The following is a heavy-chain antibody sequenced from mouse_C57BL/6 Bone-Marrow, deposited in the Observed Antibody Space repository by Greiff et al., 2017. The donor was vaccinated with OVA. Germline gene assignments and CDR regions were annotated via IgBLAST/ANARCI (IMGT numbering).Heavy chain of an antibody. Sequence: VKLVESGPGLVAPSQSLSITCPVSGFSLTSYGVDWVRQPPGKGLEWLGVIWGGGSTNYNSALMSRLSISKDNPKSQVFLKMNSPQTDDTAMYYCAKRGDKSSFAYWGQGTLVTVSA. D-gene: IGHD1-3*01. CDR2: IWGGGST. CDR3: AKRGDKSSFAY. CDR1: GFSLTSYG. V-gene: IGHV2-9*01. J-gene: IGHJ3*01.